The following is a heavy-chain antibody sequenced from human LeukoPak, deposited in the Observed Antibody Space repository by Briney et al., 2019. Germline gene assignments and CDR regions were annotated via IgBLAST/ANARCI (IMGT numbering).Heavy chain of an antibody. Sequence: GGSLRLSCAASGFTVSRKYMSWVRQAPGKGLEWVSVIYSGGDTYYADSVKGRFTISRDNSKNTLYLQMNSLRAEDTAIYYCAREGVQPYYYYYGMDVWGQGTTVTVSS. V-gene: IGHV3-53*01. CDR3: AREGVQPYYYYYGMDV. D-gene: IGHD1-1*01. J-gene: IGHJ6*02. CDR1: GFTVSRKY. CDR2: IYSGGDT.